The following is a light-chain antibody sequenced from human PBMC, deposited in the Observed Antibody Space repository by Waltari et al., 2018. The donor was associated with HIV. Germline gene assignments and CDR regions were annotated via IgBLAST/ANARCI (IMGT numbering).Light chain of an antibody. Sequence: QSALTQPASVSGSPGQSIPISCTGTSSDVGSYNLVSWYQYHPGNPPKLMIYEASKRPSGVSNRFSGSKSGNTASLTISGLQAEDEADYYCCSYAGSSTLVFGGGTKLTVL. CDR1: SSDVGSYNL. CDR2: EAS. V-gene: IGLV2-23*01. CDR3: CSYAGSSTLV. J-gene: IGLJ3*02.